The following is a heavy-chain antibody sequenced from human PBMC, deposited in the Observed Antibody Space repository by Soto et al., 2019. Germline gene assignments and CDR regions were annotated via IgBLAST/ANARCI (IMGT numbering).Heavy chain of an antibody. CDR3: AWGNYDFWSGYYSGHYYYYMDV. Sequence: GASVKVSCKASGYTFTSYDINWVRQATGQGREWMGWMNPNSGNTGYAQKFQGRVTMTRNTSISTAYMELSSLRSEDTAVYYCAWGNYDFWSGYYSGHYYYYMDVWGKGTTVTVSS. D-gene: IGHD3-3*01. CDR1: GYTFTSYD. J-gene: IGHJ6*03. V-gene: IGHV1-8*01. CDR2: MNPNSGNT.